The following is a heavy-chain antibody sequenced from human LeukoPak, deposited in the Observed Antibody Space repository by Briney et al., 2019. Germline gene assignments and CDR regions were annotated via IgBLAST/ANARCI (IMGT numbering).Heavy chain of an antibody. V-gene: IGHV3-23*01. J-gene: IGHJ4*02. CDR2: ISGSGGAT. D-gene: IGHD3-10*01. CDR1: QFTFSSYA. Sequence: PGGSLRLSCAASQFTFSSYAMSWVRQAPGKGLEWVSGISGSGGATYYADSVKRRFTISRDDPHNTLYLQMNSLRAEDTAVYFCARGGVDYYGSGTYYLMYYFDYWGQGALVTVSS. CDR3: ARGGVDYYGSGTYYLMYYFDY.